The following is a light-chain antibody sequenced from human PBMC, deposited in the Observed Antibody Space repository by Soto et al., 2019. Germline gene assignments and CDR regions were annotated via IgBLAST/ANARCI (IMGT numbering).Light chain of an antibody. CDR1: QSLLYSNGYNY. CDR2: LGS. V-gene: IGKV2-28*01. CDR3: MQSLQYPLT. J-gene: IGKJ3*01. Sequence: DIVMTQSPLSLPVTPGEPASISCRSSQSLLYSNGYNYMDWYLQKPGQSPQLLIYLGSNRASGVPDRFSGSGSGTDFTLTISSVEAEDVGVYYCMQSLQYPLTFGPGTRVDVK.